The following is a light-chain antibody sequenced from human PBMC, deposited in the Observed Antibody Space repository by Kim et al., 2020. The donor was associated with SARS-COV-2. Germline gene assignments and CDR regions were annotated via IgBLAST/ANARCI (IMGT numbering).Light chain of an antibody. Sequence: APGKTDRITCGGNNIGSKSVHWYQKKPGQAPVLVIYYDSDRPSGIPERFSGSNSGNTATLTISRVEAGDEADYYCQVWDSSSDHPVFGGGTKLTVL. J-gene: IGLJ3*02. CDR3: QVWDSSSDHPV. CDR2: YDS. CDR1: NIGSKS. V-gene: IGLV3-21*04.